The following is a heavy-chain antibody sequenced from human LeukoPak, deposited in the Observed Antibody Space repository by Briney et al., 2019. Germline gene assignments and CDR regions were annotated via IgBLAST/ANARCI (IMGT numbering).Heavy chain of an antibody. J-gene: IGHJ6*02. CDR3: AAFWSGYYGYYYGMDV. V-gene: IGHV4-39*01. D-gene: IGHD3-3*01. CDR1: GGSISSSSYY. Sequence: SETLSLTCTVSGGSISSSSYYWGWIRQPPGKGLEWIGSIYYSGSTYYNPSLKSRVTISVDTSKNQFSLKLSSVTAADTAVYYCAAFWSGYYGYYYGMDVWGQGTTVTVSS. CDR2: IYYSGST.